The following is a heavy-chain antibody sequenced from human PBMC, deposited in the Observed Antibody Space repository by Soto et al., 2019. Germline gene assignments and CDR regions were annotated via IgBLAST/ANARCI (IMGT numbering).Heavy chain of an antibody. Sequence: QVTLKESGPVLVKPTETLTLTCTVSGVSLSNARMGVSWIRQPPGKALEWLAYIFSNDKKSYSTSLKNRLTISKDTSKSQVVLTMTNMDPVDTATYYCARIRSYNWNSYGMDVWGQGTTVTVSS. D-gene: IGHD1-20*01. V-gene: IGHV2-26*01. CDR1: GVSLSNARMG. CDR2: IFSNDKK. CDR3: ARIRSYNWNSYGMDV. J-gene: IGHJ6*02.